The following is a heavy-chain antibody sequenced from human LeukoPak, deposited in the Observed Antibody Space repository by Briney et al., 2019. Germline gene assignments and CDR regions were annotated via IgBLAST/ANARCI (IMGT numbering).Heavy chain of an antibody. CDR3: ARDYYDSSGYSGAFDI. CDR2: ISSMSSYI. CDR1: GFTFTTYW. D-gene: IGHD3-22*01. Sequence: PGGSLRLSCAASGFTFTTYWMTWVRQAPGMGLEWVSSISSMSSYIYYADSVKGRFTISRDNAKNSLYLQMNSLRAEDTAVYYCARDYYDSSGYSGAFDIWGQGTMVTVSS. J-gene: IGHJ3*02. V-gene: IGHV3-21*01.